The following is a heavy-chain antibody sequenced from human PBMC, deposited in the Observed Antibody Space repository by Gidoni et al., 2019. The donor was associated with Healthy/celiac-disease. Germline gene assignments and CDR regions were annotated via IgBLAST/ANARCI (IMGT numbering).Heavy chain of an antibody. Sequence: QVQLQQWGAGLLKPSETLSLTCAVYGGSFSGYYWSWIRKPPGKGLEWIGEINHSGSTNYNPSLKSRVTISVDTSKNQFSLKLSSVTAADTAVYYCARGRLREYDFWSGYMGSYFDYWGQGTLVTVSS. CDR3: ARGRLREYDFWSGYMGSYFDY. J-gene: IGHJ4*02. CDR1: GGSFSGYY. D-gene: IGHD3-3*01. V-gene: IGHV4-34*01. CDR2: INHSGST.